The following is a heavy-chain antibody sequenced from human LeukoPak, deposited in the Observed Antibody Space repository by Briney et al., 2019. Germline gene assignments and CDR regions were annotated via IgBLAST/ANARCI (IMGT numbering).Heavy chain of an antibody. CDR1: GFTFDDYA. Sequence: PGGSLRLSCAASGFTFDDYAMHWVRQAPGKGLEWVSGISWNSGSIGYADSVKGRFTISRDNSKNTLYLQMNSLRAEDTAVYYCARVIRGYSYGYYFDYWGQGTLVTVSS. V-gene: IGHV3-9*01. D-gene: IGHD5-18*01. CDR2: ISWNSGSI. CDR3: ARVIRGYSYGYYFDY. J-gene: IGHJ4*02.